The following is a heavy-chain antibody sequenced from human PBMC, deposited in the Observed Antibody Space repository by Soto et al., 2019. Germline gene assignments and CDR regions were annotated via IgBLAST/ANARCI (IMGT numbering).Heavy chain of an antibody. D-gene: IGHD3-10*01. CDR2: IYYSGST. Sequence: QVQLQESGPGLVKPSQTLSLTCTVSGGSISSGGYYWSWVRQHPGKGLEWIGYIYYSGSTDYNPTLKSRVTISVDTSKNQFSLKLSSVSAADTAVYYCGTMVRGEGYFDYWGQGPLVTASS. J-gene: IGHJ4*02. V-gene: IGHV4-31*03. CDR3: GTMVRGEGYFDY. CDR1: GGSISSGGYY.